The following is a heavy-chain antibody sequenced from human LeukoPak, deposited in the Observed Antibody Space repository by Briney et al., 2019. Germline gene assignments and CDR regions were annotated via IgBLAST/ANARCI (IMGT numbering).Heavy chain of an antibody. D-gene: IGHD3-10*01. V-gene: IGHV1-2*02. J-gene: IGHJ6*04. Sequence: ASVKVSCKASGYTFTGYYMHWVRQAPGQGLEWMGWINPNSGGTKYAQKFQDRVTMTRDTSISTAYMELSRLSSDDTAVYYCARRSGSYYGMDVWGKGTTVTISS. CDR1: GYTFTGYY. CDR2: INPNSGGT. CDR3: ARRSGSYYGMDV.